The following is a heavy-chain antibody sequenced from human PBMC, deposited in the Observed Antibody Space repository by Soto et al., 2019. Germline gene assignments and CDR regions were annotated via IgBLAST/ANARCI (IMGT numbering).Heavy chain of an antibody. J-gene: IGHJ6*02. D-gene: IGHD3-16*01. Sequence: PSETLSLTCTVSGGSISSYYWSWIRQPPGKGLEWIGYIHYSGSTNYNPSLKSRVTISVDTSKNQFSLKLNPVTAADTAVFYCARDGGVLGELNYYYYGMDVWGQGTTVTVSS. V-gene: IGHV4-59*01. CDR3: ARDGGVLGELNYYYYGMDV. CDR1: GGSISSYY. CDR2: IHYSGST.